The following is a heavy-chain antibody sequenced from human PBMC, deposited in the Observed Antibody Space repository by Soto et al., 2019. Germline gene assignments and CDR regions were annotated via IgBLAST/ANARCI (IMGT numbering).Heavy chain of an antibody. J-gene: IGHJ4*02. Sequence: QVQLVQSGAEVKKPGASVKVSCKASGYTFTGYYMHWVRQAPGQGLEWMGWINPNSGGTNYAQKFQGRVTITADESTSTAYMELSSLRSEDTAVYYCARDKGIAAAGTRGYFDYWGQGTLVTVSS. CDR1: GYTFTGYY. V-gene: IGHV1-2*02. CDR3: ARDKGIAAAGTRGYFDY. CDR2: INPNSGGT. D-gene: IGHD6-13*01.